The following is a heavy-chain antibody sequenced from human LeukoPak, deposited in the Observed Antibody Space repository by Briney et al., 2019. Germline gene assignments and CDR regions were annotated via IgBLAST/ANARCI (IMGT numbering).Heavy chain of an antibody. CDR3: ASGGPVEMATIDY. CDR2: ISSSSSYI. D-gene: IGHD5-24*01. CDR1: GFTFSIYY. V-gene: IGHV3-21*01. J-gene: IGHJ4*02. Sequence: GGSLRLSCAASGFTFSIYYMSWVRQAPGKGREWGSSISSSSSYIYYADSVKGRFTISRDNAKNSLYLKMNSLRAEYTAVYYCASGGPVEMATIDYWGQGTLVTVSS.